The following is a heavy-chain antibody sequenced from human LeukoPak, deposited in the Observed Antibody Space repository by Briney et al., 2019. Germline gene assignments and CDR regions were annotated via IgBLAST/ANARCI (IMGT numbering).Heavy chain of an antibody. V-gene: IGHV3-23*01. Sequence: GGSLRLSCAASGFTFSSYAMTWVRQPPGKGLQWVSTVTGSGGGTYYADSVKGRFTISRDDSKNTLYLQMNSLRAEDTAVYYCAKDGTHTNSYYDYWGQGTLVTVSS. CDR2: VTGSGGGT. J-gene: IGHJ4*02. CDR3: AKDGTHTNSYYDY. D-gene: IGHD2-2*01. CDR1: GFTFSSYA.